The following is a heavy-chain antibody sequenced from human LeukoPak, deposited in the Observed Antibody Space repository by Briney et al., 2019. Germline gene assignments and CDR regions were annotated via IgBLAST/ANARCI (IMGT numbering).Heavy chain of an antibody. CDR1: GGSISSYY. CDR3: ARGLYDFWSGYSISPFDY. J-gene: IGHJ4*02. V-gene: IGHV4-59*01. Sequence: SETLSLTCTVSGGSISSYYWSWIRQPPGKGLEWIGYIYYSGSTNYNPSLKSRVIISVDTSKNQFSLKLSSVTAADTAVYYCARGLYDFWSGYSISPFDYWGQGTLVTVSS. CDR2: IYYSGST. D-gene: IGHD3-3*01.